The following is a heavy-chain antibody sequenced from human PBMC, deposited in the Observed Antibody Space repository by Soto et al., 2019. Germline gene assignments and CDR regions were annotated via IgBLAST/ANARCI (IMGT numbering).Heavy chain of an antibody. V-gene: IGHV4-34*01. J-gene: IGHJ2*01. CDR2: INHSGST. CDR1: GGSFSGYY. CDR3: ARYSYGDYVWNWYFDL. Sequence: QVQLQQWGAGLLKPSETLSLTCAVYGGSFSGYYWSWIRQPPGKGLEWIGEINHSGSTNYNPSLKSRVNISVDTSKNQFSLKLSSVTAADTAVYYCARYSYGDYVWNWYFDLWGRGTLVTVSS. D-gene: IGHD4-17*01.